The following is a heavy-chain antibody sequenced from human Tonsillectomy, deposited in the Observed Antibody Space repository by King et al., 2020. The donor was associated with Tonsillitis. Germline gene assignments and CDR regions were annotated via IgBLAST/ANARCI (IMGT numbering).Heavy chain of an antibody. Sequence: VQLQESGPGLVKPSETLSLTCTVSGGSISTYYWSWIRQPPGKGLEWIGYIDYSGSSNYNPSLKSRVTISVDTSKNHFSLKLSSVTAADTAVYYCARDFRTIFGVVITDYWYFDLWGRGTLVTVSS. V-gene: IGHV4-59*01. CDR1: GGSISTYY. J-gene: IGHJ2*01. CDR3: ARDFRTIFGVVITDYWYFDL. CDR2: IDYSGSS. D-gene: IGHD3-3*01.